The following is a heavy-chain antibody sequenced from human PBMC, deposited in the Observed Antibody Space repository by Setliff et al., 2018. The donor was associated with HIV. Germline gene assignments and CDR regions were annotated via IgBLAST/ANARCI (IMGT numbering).Heavy chain of an antibody. CDR2: IYYSGST. Sequence: PSETLSLTCTVSGGSIWNYYWTWIRQHPGKGLEWIGYIYYSGSTTYNPSLKSQASISVDTSRNEFSLKLSSVTAADTAVYFCARGGAFCGRDSCYYLDYWGQGNPVTVSS. CDR1: GGSIWNYY. CDR3: ARGGAFCGRDSCYYLDY. J-gene: IGHJ4*02. V-gene: IGHV4-59*12. D-gene: IGHD2-21*02.